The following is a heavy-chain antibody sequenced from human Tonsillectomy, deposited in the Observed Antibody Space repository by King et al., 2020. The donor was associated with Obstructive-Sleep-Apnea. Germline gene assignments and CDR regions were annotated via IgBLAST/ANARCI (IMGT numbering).Heavy chain of an antibody. J-gene: IGHJ4*02. Sequence: QLVQSGGEVKKPGTSVKVSCEASGYTFTSYGISWVRQAPGQGLEWMGWISAYNDYTNFAQKLQGRVTMTTDTSTSTAYMELRSLRSDDTAVYSCAGGDITMFGVVRDLDYWGQGTLVTVSS. CDR3: AGGDITMFGVVRDLDY. CDR2: ISAYNDYT. CDR1: GYTFTSYG. V-gene: IGHV1-18*04. D-gene: IGHD3-3*01.